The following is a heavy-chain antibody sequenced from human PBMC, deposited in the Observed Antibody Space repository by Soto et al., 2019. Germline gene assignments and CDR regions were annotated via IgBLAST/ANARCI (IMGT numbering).Heavy chain of an antibody. J-gene: IGHJ3*02. D-gene: IGHD2-15*01. V-gene: IGHV3-21*06. CDR1: GFTFSSYS. CDR3: ARLYCSASSCYSVGAFDI. CDR2: ISSSSSYI. Sequence: EVQLVESGGGLVKPGGSLRLSCAASGFTFSSYSMNWVRQAPGKGLEWVSSISSSSSYIYYADSVKGRFTISRDNAKSTLYLQMNSLRAEDTAVYYCARLYCSASSCYSVGAFDIRGQGTMVTVSS.